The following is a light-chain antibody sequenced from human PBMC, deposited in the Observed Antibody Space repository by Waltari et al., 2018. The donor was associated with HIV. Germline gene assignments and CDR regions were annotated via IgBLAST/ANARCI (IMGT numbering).Light chain of an antibody. CDR1: LCVSSN. CDR3: QQYNNWPPYT. Sequence: EIFMTQTPATLSVSPGDLATLSSRASLCVSSNLAWYQQKPAQAPRLHIYGSRTRATGIPARFSGSGSGTEFTLTISSLQSEDFAVYYCQQYNNWPPYTFGQGTKLGIK. V-gene: IGKV3-15*01. CDR2: GSR. J-gene: IGKJ2*01.